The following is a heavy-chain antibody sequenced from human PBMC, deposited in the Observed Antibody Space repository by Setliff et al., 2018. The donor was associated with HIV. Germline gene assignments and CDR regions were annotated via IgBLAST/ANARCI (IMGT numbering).Heavy chain of an antibody. Sequence: SETLSLTCAVSGVSIGSRNWWSWVRQPPGKGLEWIGEINHSGSTNYNPSLKSRVTISVDTSKNQFSLKVSSVTAADTAVFYCARLTTTYYYDSSAYYHPVWGQGTLVTVSS. V-gene: IGHV4-4*02. CDR2: INHSGST. CDR1: GVSIGSRNW. J-gene: IGHJ4*02. D-gene: IGHD3-22*01. CDR3: ARLTTTYYYDSSAYYHPV.